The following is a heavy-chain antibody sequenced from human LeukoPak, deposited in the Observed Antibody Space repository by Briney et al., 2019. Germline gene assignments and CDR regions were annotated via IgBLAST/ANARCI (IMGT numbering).Heavy chain of an antibody. Sequence: GGSLRLSCVASGFTFSNAWMAWVGRAPGEGLEWVAHIKQDGSAKNYVDSVKGRFTISGDNAKNSLYLQMNSLRAEDSAVYYCARDRAYSSFDYWGQGTLVTVSS. V-gene: IGHV3-7*01. CDR3: ARDRAYSSFDY. J-gene: IGHJ4*02. CDR2: IKQDGSAK. D-gene: IGHD6-13*01. CDR1: GFTFSNAW.